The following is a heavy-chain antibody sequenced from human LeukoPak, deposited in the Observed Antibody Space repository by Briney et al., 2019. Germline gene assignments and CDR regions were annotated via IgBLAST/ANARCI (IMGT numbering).Heavy chain of an antibody. J-gene: IGHJ4*02. CDR2: IYYRGSA. CDR3: ARYPFDGYNYYFDY. CDR1: GGSISTYY. D-gene: IGHD5-24*01. V-gene: IGHV4-59*01. Sequence: SETLSLTCTVSGGSISTYYWSWIRQPPGKGREWSGFIYYRGSATYTPSLKSRVTISVDTSKNHFSLKLSSVTAADTAVYYCARYPFDGYNYYFDYWGQGPLVTVSS.